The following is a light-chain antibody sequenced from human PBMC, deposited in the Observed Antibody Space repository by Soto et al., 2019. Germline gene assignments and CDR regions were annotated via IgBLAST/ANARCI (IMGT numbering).Light chain of an antibody. CDR3: QQYNSYPVT. J-gene: IGKJ4*01. Sequence: DIQMIQSPSSLSASVGDRVTITCRASQDISNYLAWFQQKPGKAPKSLIYGASRLQSGVPSKFSGIGSGTDFTLTISSLQPEDFATYYCQQYNSYPVTFDGGTKVEIK. CDR1: QDISNY. CDR2: GAS. V-gene: IGKV1-16*02.